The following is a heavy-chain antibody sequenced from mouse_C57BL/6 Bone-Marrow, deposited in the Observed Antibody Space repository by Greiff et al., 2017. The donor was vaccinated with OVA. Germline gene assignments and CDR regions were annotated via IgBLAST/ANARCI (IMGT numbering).Heavy chain of an antibody. CDR2: IDPYDSYT. Sequence: VQLQQPGAELVKPGASVKLSCKASGYTFTSYWMQWVKQRPGQGLEWIGEIDPYDSYTTYNQKFKGKATLTVDTSSSTAYMQLSSLTSEDSAVYCWARGITWDYWGQGTTLTVSS. J-gene: IGHJ2*01. CDR1: GYTFTSYW. CDR3: ARGITWDY. D-gene: IGHD2-4*01. V-gene: IGHV1-50*01.